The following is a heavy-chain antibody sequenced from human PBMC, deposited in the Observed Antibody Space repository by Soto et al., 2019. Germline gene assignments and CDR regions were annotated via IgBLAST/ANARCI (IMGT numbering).Heavy chain of an antibody. V-gene: IGHV3-30-3*01. CDR2: ISYDGSNK. CDR3: AKDTYYHDSSGYYVFDY. D-gene: IGHD3-22*01. CDR1: GFTFSSYA. J-gene: IGHJ4*02. Sequence: GGSLKLSCAAFGFTFSSYAMHWVRQAPGKGLEWVAVISYDGSNKYYADSVKGRFTISRDNSKNTLYLQMNSLRPDDTAMYYCAKDTYYHDSSGYYVFDYWGQGTLVTVPS.